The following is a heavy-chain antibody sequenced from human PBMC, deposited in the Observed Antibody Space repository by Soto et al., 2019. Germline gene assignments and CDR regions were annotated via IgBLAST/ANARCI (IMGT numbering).Heavy chain of an antibody. V-gene: IGHV4-31*03. D-gene: IGHD2-15*01. Sequence: QVQLQESGPGLVKPSQTLSLTCTVSGGSISSGGYYWNWIRQHPGKGLEWIGYIYYSGSTYYNPSLKSRVTISVDTSKNQFSLKLSSVTAADTAVYYCASGEYCSGGSCYGYYFDYWGQGTLVTVSS. CDR3: ASGEYCSGGSCYGYYFDY. CDR2: IYYSGST. J-gene: IGHJ4*02. CDR1: GGSISSGGYY.